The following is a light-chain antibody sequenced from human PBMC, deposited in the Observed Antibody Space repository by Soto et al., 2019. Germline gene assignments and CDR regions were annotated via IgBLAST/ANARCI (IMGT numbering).Light chain of an antibody. CDR1: QSVSSK. J-gene: IGKJ5*01. Sequence: LGIEQSPASLSVSTGERATLSCRASQSVSSKLAWYQQKPGQAPRLLIYGASTRATGIPARFSGSGSGTEFTLTISSLQSEDFAVYYCQQYNNWPPIPFGQGTRLEIK. CDR2: GAS. CDR3: QQYNNWPPIP. V-gene: IGKV3-15*01.